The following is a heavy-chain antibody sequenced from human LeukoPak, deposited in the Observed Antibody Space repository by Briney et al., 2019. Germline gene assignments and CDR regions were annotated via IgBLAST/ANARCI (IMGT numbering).Heavy chain of an antibody. CDR3: AKVGGYYRNYFDY. V-gene: IGHV3-23*01. CDR1: GFTFSSYA. Sequence: PGGSLRLSCAASGFTFSSYAMSWVRQAPGKGLEWVSAISGSGGSTYYADSVKGRFTISRDNSKNTLYLQMNSLRAEDTAVYCCAKVGGYYRNYFDYWGQGTLVTVSS. J-gene: IGHJ4*02. D-gene: IGHD3-22*01. CDR2: ISGSGGST.